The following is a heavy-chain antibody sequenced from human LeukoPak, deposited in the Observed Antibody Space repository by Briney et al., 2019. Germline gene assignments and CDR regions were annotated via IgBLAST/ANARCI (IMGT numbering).Heavy chain of an antibody. V-gene: IGHV3-48*03. CDR3: ARDHPSDILTGYYSFDY. J-gene: IGHJ4*02. Sequence: PGGSLRLSCAASGFTFSSYEMNWVRQAPGKGLEWVSYISSSGSTIYYADSVKGRFTISRDNAKNSLYLQMNSQRAEDTAVYYCARDHPSDILTGYYSFDYWGQGTLVTVSS. CDR2: ISSSGSTI. D-gene: IGHD3-9*01. CDR1: GFTFSSYE.